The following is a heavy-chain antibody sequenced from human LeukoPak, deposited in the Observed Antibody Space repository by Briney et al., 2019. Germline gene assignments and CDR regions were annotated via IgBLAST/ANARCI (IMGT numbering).Heavy chain of an antibody. V-gene: IGHV4-59*01. J-gene: IGHJ5*02. D-gene: IGHD3-16*01. Sequence: SETLSLTCSVSGGSISSYYWSWIRQPPGEELEWIGYIYYSGSTNYNPSLKSRVTISLDTSKSQFSLKLTSVTAADTAVYYCARAPIPYDRSRTDYRFDPWGQGTLVTVAS. CDR2: IYYSGST. CDR3: ARAPIPYDRSRTDYRFDP. CDR1: GGSISSYY.